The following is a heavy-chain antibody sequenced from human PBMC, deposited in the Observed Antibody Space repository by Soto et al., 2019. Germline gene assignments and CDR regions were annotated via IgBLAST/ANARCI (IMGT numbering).Heavy chain of an antibody. CDR2: ILYDGSNK. CDR3: AGGTYSFDY. V-gene: IGHV3-33*01. D-gene: IGHD1-26*01. Sequence: QVQLVESGGGVVQPGRSLRLSCAASGFTFSNYGMHWARQAPGKGLEWVAAILYDGSNKYYTDSVKGRFTISRDNCKNALYLQMNSLRAEGTAVYYCAGGTYSFDYTGQGTVVTVSS. J-gene: IGHJ4*02. CDR1: GFTFSNYG.